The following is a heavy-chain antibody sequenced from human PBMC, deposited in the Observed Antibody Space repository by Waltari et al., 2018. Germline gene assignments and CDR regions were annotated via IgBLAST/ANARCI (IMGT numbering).Heavy chain of an antibody. D-gene: IGHD4-17*01. Sequence: EVQLVESGGGLVQPGGSLRLSCAASGFTFSNHAMNWVRQAPGKGLEWISYISSSTTSKDYADSVKGRFTISRDDAKNSLYLQMNSLRAEDTAVYYCARRPLDYGDGACDYWGQGTLVTVSS. V-gene: IGHV3-48*01. CDR2: ISSSTTSK. CDR3: ARRPLDYGDGACDY. CDR1: GFTFSNHA. J-gene: IGHJ4*02.